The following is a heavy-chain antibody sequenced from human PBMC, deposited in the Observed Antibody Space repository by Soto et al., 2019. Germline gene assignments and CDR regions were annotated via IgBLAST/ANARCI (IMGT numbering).Heavy chain of an antibody. Sequence: QVQLVQSGAEVKKPGSSVKVSCKASGGTFSSYTISWVRQAPGQGLEWMGRIIPILGIANYAQKFQGRVTITADKSTSTAYMERSSLRSEDTAVYYCARAERALYNWHDPDAFDIWGQGTMVTVSS. V-gene: IGHV1-69*02. CDR3: ARAERALYNWHDPDAFDI. CDR2: IIPILGIA. J-gene: IGHJ3*02. CDR1: GGTFSSYT. D-gene: IGHD1-20*01.